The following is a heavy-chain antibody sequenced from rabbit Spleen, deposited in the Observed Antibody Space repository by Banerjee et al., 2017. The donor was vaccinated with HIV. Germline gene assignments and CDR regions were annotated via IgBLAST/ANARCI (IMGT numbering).Heavy chain of an antibody. CDR3: ARDSGSSFSSYGMDL. Sequence: QEQLEESGGGLVKPEGSLTVTCKASEFSFSDRDVMCWVRQAPGKGLEWIACIDSGSSGFTYFASWAKGRFTISKTSSTTVTLQMTSLTAADTATYFCARDSGSSFSSYGMDLWGQGTLSPS. V-gene: IGHV1S45*01. J-gene: IGHJ6*01. CDR1: EFSFSDRDV. CDR2: IDSGSSGFT. D-gene: IGHD8-1*01.